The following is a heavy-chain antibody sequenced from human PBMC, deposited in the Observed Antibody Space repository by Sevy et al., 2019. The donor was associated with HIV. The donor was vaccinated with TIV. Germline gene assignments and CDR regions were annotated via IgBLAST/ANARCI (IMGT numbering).Heavy chain of an antibody. D-gene: IGHD3-22*01. CDR2: ISAYNGNT. J-gene: IGHJ4*01. V-gene: IGHV1-18*01. CDR3: AREDYYYDSRGYYYAFDY. Sequence: ASVKVSCKASGYTFTSYGISWVRQAPGQGLEWMGWISAYNGNTNYAQKLQGRVTMTTDTSTSTAYMELRSLRSDDTAVYYCAREDYYYDSRGYYYAFDYWGHGTLVTVSS. CDR1: GYTFTSYG.